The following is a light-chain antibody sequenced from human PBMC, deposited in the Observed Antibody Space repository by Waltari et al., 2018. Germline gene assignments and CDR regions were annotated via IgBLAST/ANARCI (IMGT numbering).Light chain of an antibody. J-gene: IGLJ2*01. CDR1: SPTIGTSY. CDR2: END. Sequence: QSVLTQPPSVSAAPGQKVTISCSGSSPTIGTSYVSWYQQLPGTAPKLLVYENDKQPSGIPDRFSGSKSGTSATLGITGLQTGDEADYYCGTWDSSLNGGVFGGGTKLTVL. CDR3: GTWDSSLNGGV. V-gene: IGLV1-51*02.